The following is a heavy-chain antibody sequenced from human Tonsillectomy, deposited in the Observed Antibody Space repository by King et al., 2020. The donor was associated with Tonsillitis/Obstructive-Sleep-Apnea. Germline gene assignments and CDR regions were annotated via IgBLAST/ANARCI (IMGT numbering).Heavy chain of an antibody. V-gene: IGHV3-15*01. Sequence: VQLVESGGGLVKPGGSLRLSCAAPGFTFSNVWMNWVRQAPGKGLEWVGRIKSKTDGGTTDYAAPVKGRFTISRDDSKNTLYLQMNSLKTEDTAVYYCTTDPGITIFGVVTDYWGQGTLVTVSS. D-gene: IGHD3-3*01. CDR1: GFTFSNVW. CDR3: TTDPGITIFGVVTDY. J-gene: IGHJ4*02. CDR2: IKSKTDGGTT.